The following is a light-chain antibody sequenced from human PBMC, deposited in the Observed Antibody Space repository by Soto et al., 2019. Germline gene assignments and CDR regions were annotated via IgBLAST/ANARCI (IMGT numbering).Light chain of an antibody. CDR2: GNN. J-gene: IGLJ2*01. Sequence: QPVLTQPPSVSATPGQGVILSCSGGDSNIGSTAVNWYQQLPGTAPRLLIFGNNQRPSGVPDRISGSKSGTSASLAISGLQSDDEADYYCAAWDDDLHVWLFGGGTQLTVL. CDR3: AAWDDDLHVWL. CDR1: DSNIGSTA. V-gene: IGLV1-44*01.